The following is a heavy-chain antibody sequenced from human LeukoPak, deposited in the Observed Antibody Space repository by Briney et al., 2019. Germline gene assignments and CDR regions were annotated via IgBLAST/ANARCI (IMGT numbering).Heavy chain of an antibody. D-gene: IGHD1-26*01. J-gene: IGHJ4*02. CDR1: GFTFSSYW. Sequence: GGSLRLSWAASGFTFSSYWMSWVRQAPGKGLEWVANIKQDGSEKYYVDSVKGRFTISRDNAKNSLYLQMNSLRAEDTAVYYCARVVVGATTSFDYWGQGTLVTVSS. CDR3: ARVVVGATTSFDY. V-gene: IGHV3-7*01. CDR2: IKQDGSEK.